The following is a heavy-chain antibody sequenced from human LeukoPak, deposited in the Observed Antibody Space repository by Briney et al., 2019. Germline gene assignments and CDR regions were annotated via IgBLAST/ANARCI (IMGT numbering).Heavy chain of an antibody. D-gene: IGHD3-10*01. J-gene: IGHJ4*02. CDR2: INHSGST. Sequence: SETLSLTCAVYGGSFSGYYWSWIRQPPGKGLEWIGEINHSGSTNYNPSLKSRVTISVDTSKNQFSLKLSSVTAADTAVYYCASDDYYGSGSYRWWGQGTLVTVSS. V-gene: IGHV4-34*01. CDR3: ASDDYYGSGSYRW. CDR1: GGSFSGYY.